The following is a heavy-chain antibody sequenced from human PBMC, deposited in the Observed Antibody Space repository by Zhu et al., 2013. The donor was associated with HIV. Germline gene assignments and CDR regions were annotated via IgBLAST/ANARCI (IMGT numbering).Heavy chain of an antibody. J-gene: IGHJ2*01. V-gene: IGHV1-8*01. CDR3: ARGPWGDSSYFGL. Sequence: QVQLVQSGAEVKKPGASVKVSCESFGYTFINYDINWVRQATGQGLEWMGWINPNTGKTGYSQKFQDRFTMTTDTSINTVYMELHNLRSDDTASYYCARGPWGDSSYFGLWGRGTLVTVSS. CDR2: INPNTGKT. CDR1: GYTFINYD. D-gene: IGHD3-16*01.